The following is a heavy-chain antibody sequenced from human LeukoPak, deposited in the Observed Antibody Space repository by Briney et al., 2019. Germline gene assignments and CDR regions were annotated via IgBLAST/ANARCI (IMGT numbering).Heavy chain of an antibody. V-gene: IGHV3-9*03. D-gene: IGHD6-19*01. J-gene: IGHJ4*02. CDR2: ISWNSGSI. CDR3: AKDTGAVALTGFDY. CDR1: GFTFDDYA. Sequence: GGSLRLSCAASGFTFDDYAMHWVRQAPGKGLEWVSGISWNSGSIGYADSVKGRFTISRDNAKNSLYLQMNSLRAEDMALYYRAKDTGAVALTGFDYWGQGTLVTVSS.